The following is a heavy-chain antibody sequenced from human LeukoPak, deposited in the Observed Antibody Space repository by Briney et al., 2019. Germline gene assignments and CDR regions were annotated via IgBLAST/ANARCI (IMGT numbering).Heavy chain of an antibody. Sequence: GGSLRLSCEASGFTVSSNYMTWVRQAPGKGLEWLSVMYSGGITYHADSVKGRFTISRDNSKNTLYLQMNSPRPDDTAVYYCAREEMTTVSASYYFFALDVWGQGATVTVSS. V-gene: IGHV3-66*02. CDR2: MYSGGIT. CDR3: AREEMTTVSASYYFFALDV. CDR1: GFTVSSNY. D-gene: IGHD4-11*01. J-gene: IGHJ6*02.